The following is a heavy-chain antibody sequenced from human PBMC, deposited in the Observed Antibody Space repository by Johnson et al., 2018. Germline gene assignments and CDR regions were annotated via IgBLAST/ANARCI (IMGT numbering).Heavy chain of an antibody. D-gene: IGHD3-10*01. CDR1: GFNFSPYG. J-gene: IGHJ6*02. CDR3: ARANFGSGRNYSYGLDV. CDR2: IWFDGSNK. Sequence: VQLVQSGGGVVQPGRSLTLSCAASGFNFSPYGMHWVRQAPGKGPEWMAVIWFDGSNKFYGDSVKGRFTFSRDNSEKTVSLQMNSRRVEVTAVYYCARANFGSGRNYSYGLDVWGQGTTVTVSS. V-gene: IGHV3-33*01.